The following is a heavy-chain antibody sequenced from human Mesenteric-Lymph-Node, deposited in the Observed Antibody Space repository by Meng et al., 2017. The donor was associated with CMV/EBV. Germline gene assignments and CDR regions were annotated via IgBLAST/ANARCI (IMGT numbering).Heavy chain of an antibody. D-gene: IGHD5-12*01. CDR1: GYTFSRFS. Sequence: SGYTFSRFSIHWVRQAPGQGLEWMGWINTNSGSPMYDQDFTGRFVFSVDTAVNTAHLEITSLRADDTAVYFCAREGVSGFDSYFDYWGQGTLVTVSS. CDR2: INTNSGSP. V-gene: IGHV7-4-1*02. J-gene: IGHJ4*02. CDR3: AREGVSGFDSYFDY.